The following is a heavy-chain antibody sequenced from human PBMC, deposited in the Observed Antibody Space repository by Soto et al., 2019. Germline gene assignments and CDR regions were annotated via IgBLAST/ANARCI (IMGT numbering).Heavy chain of an antibody. CDR2: ISAYNGNT. J-gene: IGHJ4*02. Sequence: QVQLVQSGAEVKKPGASVKVSCKASGYTFTSYVISWVRQAPGQGLEWMGWISAYNGNTNYAQKLQGRVTMTTDTATSTGYMEMRRLRSDDTAVYYCARVGYQVGTTASYFDYWGQGTLVTVSS. D-gene: IGHD1-26*01. CDR1: GYTFTSYV. V-gene: IGHV1-18*01. CDR3: ARVGYQVGTTASYFDY.